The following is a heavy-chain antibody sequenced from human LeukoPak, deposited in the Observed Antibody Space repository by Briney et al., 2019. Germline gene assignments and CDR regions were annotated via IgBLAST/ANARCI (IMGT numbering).Heavy chain of an antibody. CDR3: ARNRVGTTAIYYYYYGMDV. V-gene: IGHV4-59*08. Sequence: SETLSLTCAVSGGSFRGYFWSWIRQPPGKGLEWIGYIYYSGSTNYNPSLKSRVTISVDTSKNQFSLKLSSVTAADTAVYYRARNRVGTTAIYYYYYGMDVWGQGTTVTVSS. J-gene: IGHJ6*02. CDR2: IYYSGST. D-gene: IGHD4-4*01. CDR1: GGSFRGYF.